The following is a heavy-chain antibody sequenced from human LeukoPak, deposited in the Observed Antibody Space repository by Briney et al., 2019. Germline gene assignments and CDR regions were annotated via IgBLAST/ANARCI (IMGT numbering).Heavy chain of an antibody. Sequence: SETLSLTCAVYGGSFSGYYWSWIRQPPGKGLEWIGEINHSGSTNYNPSLKSRVTLSVDTSKNQFSLKLSSVTAADTAVYYCARGKNIAVAGTDWFDPWGQGTLVTVSS. CDR2: INHSGST. V-gene: IGHV4-34*01. D-gene: IGHD6-19*01. CDR1: GGSFSGYY. J-gene: IGHJ5*02. CDR3: ARGKNIAVAGTDWFDP.